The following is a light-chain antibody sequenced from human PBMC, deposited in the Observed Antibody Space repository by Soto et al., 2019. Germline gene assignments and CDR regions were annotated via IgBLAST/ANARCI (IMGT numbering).Light chain of an antibody. J-gene: IGKJ1*01. Sequence: IQMTQSPSTLSASAVDTVTITFRASESIYNWLAWYQQKPGKAPKLLLFAASTLVGGVPSRLSGRGSGTEFTLTISSMKADDFATYYCQQYHNDWTFGQGTKVDI. CDR1: ESIYNW. CDR2: AAS. V-gene: IGKV1-5*01. CDR3: QQYHNDWT.